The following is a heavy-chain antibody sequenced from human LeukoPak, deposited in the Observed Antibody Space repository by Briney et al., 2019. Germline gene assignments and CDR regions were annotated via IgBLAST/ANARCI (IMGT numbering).Heavy chain of an antibody. CDR1: GYTFTGYY. J-gene: IGHJ4*02. V-gene: IGHV1-2*02. Sequence: ASVKVSCKASGYTFTGYYMHWVRQAPGQGLEWMGWINPSSGGTNYAQKFQGRVTMTRDTSISTAYMELSRLRSDDTAVYYCARDRVVGAVYYFDYWGQGTLVTVSS. CDR3: ARDRVVGAVYYFDY. CDR2: INPSSGGT. D-gene: IGHD1-26*01.